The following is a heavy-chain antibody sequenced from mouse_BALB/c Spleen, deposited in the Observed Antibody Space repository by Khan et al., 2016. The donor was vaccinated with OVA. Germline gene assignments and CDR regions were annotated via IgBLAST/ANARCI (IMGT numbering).Heavy chain of an antibody. D-gene: IGHD1-2*01. CDR3: GRRSYFVYTFAY. CDR2: ISPGSCYT. Sequence: QVQLQQSGAELARPGASVKLSCKASGYTFTDYYINWVKQRTGQGLEWIGEISPGSCYTYYNERFKGKAALSADKSSSTAYMQLSTLTSEASAVYFCGRRSYFVYTFAYWGQGTLVTVSA. CDR1: GYTFTDYY. V-gene: IGHV1-77*01. J-gene: IGHJ3*01.